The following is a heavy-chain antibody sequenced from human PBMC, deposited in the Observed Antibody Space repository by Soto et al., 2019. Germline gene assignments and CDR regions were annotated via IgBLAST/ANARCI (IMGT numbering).Heavy chain of an antibody. CDR3: SLGYCSGGSCYSYYYYGMDV. Sequence: PGGSLRLSCAASGFTFSSYAMSWVRQAPGKGLEWVPAISGSGGSTYYADSVKGRFTISRDNSKNTLYLQMNSLRAEDTAVYYCSLGYCSGGSCYSYYYYGMDVWGQGTTVTVSS. J-gene: IGHJ6*02. V-gene: IGHV3-23*01. CDR1: GFTFSSYA. D-gene: IGHD2-15*01. CDR2: ISGSGGST.